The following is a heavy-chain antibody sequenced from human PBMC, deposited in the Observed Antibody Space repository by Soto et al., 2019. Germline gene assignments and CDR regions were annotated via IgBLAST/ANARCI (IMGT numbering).Heavy chain of an antibody. V-gene: IGHV3-30*18. CDR2: ISYDGNNK. Sequence: QVQLVESGGGVVQPGRSLRLSCAASGFIFSSYGMHWVRQAPGKGLEWVALISYDGNNKYYADSVKGRFTISRDKFKDTLDPAIDRLGAEDTAGYYWAKCPPRYFGGFWEFYHRGPGTLVTVSS. CDR3: AKCPPRYFGGFWEFYH. J-gene: IGHJ4*02. D-gene: IGHD3-10*01. CDR1: GFIFSSYG.